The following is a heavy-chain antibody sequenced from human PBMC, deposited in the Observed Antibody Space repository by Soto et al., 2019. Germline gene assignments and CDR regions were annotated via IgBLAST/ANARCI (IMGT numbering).Heavy chain of an antibody. CDR3: TTEGNPLELRTRYYYYYGMDV. CDR2: IKSKTDGGTT. J-gene: IGHJ6*02. Sequence: PGGSLRLSCAASGFTFSNAWMSWVRQAPGKGLEWVGRIKSKTDGGTTDYAAPVKGRFTISRDDSKNTLYLQMNSLKAEDTAVYYCTTEGNPLELRTRYYYYYGMDVWGQGTTVTVSS. CDR1: GFTFSNAW. V-gene: IGHV3-15*01. D-gene: IGHD1-7*01.